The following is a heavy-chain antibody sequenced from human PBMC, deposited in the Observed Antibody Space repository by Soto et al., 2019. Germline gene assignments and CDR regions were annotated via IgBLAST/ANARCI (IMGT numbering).Heavy chain of an antibody. D-gene: IGHD1-26*01. J-gene: IGHJ5*02. CDR3: ARAGGREGTDP. CDR2: IYYSGRT. CDR1: GGSISSGDYY. V-gene: IGHV4-30-4*01. Sequence: QVQLQESGPGLVKPSQTLSLTCTVSGGSISSGDYYWSWIRQPPGKGLEWIGYIYYSGRTYYNPSPRSRVTISVDMSNNQFALKLSSVTAQDPAVYYCARAGGREGTDPWVQETLVTV.